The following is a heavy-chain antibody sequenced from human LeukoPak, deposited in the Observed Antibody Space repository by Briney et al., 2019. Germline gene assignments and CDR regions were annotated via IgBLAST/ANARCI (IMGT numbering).Heavy chain of an antibody. CDR3: ARRRIAVAGSFDY. V-gene: IGHV4-59*08. D-gene: IGHD6-19*01. J-gene: IGHJ4*02. Sequence: SETLSLTCTVSGGSISSYYWSWIRQPPGKGLEWIGYIYYSGSTNYNPSLKSRVTISVDASKNQFSLKLSSVTAADTAVYYCARRRIAVAGSFDYWGQGTLVTVSS. CDR1: GGSISSYY. CDR2: IYYSGST.